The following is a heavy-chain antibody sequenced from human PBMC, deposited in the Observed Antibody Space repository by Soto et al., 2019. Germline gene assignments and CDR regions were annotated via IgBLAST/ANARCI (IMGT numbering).Heavy chain of an antibody. V-gene: IGHV1-18*04. CDR3: ARVDYYDRSGYYGY. D-gene: IGHD3-22*01. CDR1: GYTFTIYG. CDR2: ISGYNGNT. Sequence: QVQLVQSGAEVKKPGASVKVSCKASGYTFTIYGISWVRQAPGQGLEWMGWISGYNGNTDYAQNLQDRVTLTTDASTSSVYLELRSLRSDGTAVYFCARVDYYDRSGYYGYWGQGTLITVSS. J-gene: IGHJ4*02.